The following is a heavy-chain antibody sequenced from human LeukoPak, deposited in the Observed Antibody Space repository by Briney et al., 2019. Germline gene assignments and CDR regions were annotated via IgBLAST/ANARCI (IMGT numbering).Heavy chain of an antibody. D-gene: IGHD5-12*01. CDR3: AVNRGYSGYDYGLDY. J-gene: IGHJ4*02. Sequence: TGGSLRLSCAASGFTFRVYTMNWVRQAPGKGLEWVSSISSGSTYIYYADSMRGRFTISRDNSKNTLYLQMNSLRAEDTAVYYSAVNRGYSGYDYGLDYWGQGTLVTVSS. CDR1: GFTFRVYT. V-gene: IGHV3-21*01. CDR2: ISSGSTYI.